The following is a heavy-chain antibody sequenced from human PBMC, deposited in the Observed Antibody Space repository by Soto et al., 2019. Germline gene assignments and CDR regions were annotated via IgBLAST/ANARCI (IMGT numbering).Heavy chain of an antibody. J-gene: IGHJ5*02. V-gene: IGHV1-69*04. CDR2: IIPILGIA. CDR3: ARDQRYYDSSGYHNWFDL. D-gene: IGHD3-22*01. Sequence: ASVKVSCKASGGTFSSYTISWVRQAPGQGLGWMGRIIPILGIANYAQKFQGRVTITADKSTSTAYMELSSLRSEDTAVYYCARDQRYYDSSGYHNWFDLRGPGTLVTVSS. CDR1: GGTFSSYT.